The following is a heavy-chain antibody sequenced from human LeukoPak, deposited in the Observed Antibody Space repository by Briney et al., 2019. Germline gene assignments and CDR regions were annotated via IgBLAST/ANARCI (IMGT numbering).Heavy chain of an antibody. CDR3: ARDLGHGGDSDY. CDR2: ISHTGSA. V-gene: IGHV4-38-2*02. Sequence: SETLSLTCAVSGYSISGGYYWGWIRQPPGKGLEWIGSISHTGSASSNPSLKSRVTISLDTSKNQFSLKLTSVTAADTAVYYCARDLGHGGDSDYWGQGTLVTVSS. CDR1: GYSISGGYY. J-gene: IGHJ4*02. D-gene: IGHD4-23*01.